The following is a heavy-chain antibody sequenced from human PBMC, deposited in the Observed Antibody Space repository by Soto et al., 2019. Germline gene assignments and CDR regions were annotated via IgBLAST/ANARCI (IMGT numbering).Heavy chain of an antibody. CDR1: GGSISSSNW. CDR3: ARERIAARGGVRYYFDY. D-gene: IGHD6-6*01. J-gene: IGHJ4*02. Sequence: QVQLQESGPGLVKPSGTLSLTCAVSGGSISSSNWWSWVRQPPGKGLEWIGEIYHSGSTNYNPSLKSRVTISVDKSKNQFSLKLSSVTAADMAVYYCARERIAARGGVRYYFDYWGQGTLVTVSS. CDR2: IYHSGST. V-gene: IGHV4-4*02.